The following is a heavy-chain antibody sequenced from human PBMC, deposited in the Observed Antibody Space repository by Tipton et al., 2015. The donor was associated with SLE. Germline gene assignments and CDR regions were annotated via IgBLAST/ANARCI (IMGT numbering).Heavy chain of an antibody. CDR1: GVSVTNYY. V-gene: IGHV4-59*02. D-gene: IGHD2-8*01. CDR3: ARESFTNDFYYYMDV. J-gene: IGHJ6*03. Sequence: LRLSCTVSGVSVTNYYWSWIRQPPGKRLEWIGFIQGRENTNYNPSLESRVTISVDTSKNQFSLQLTSVTAADTAIYYCARESFTNDFYYYMDVWGNGTTVTVSS. CDR2: IQGRENT.